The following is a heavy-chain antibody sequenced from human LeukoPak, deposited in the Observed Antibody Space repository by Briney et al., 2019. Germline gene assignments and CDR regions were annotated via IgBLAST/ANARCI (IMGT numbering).Heavy chain of an antibody. CDR3: AGRTGHNLLDH. D-gene: IGHD1-14*01. V-gene: IGHV4-4*07. CDR1: RGSIINYY. CDR2: ISDSGTT. J-gene: IGHJ4*02. Sequence: PSETLSLTCAVSRGSIINYYWTWVRQSAGKGLEWIGRISDSGTTDYNPSLRSRVVMSVDTSKNQFSLTLMSVTAADTAVYYCAGRTGHNLLDHWGRESRSPSP.